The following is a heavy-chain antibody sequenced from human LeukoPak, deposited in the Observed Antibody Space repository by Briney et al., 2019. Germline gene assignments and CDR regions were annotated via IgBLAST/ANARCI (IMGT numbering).Heavy chain of an antibody. Sequence: PSETLSLTCTVSGYSISSGYYWGWIRQPPGKGLEWIGSIYHSGSTYYNPSLKSRVTISVDTSKNQFSLKLSSVTAADTAVYYCARSRRITMIVVVIPDAFDIWGQGTMVTVSS. CDR3: ARSRRITMIVVVIPDAFDI. J-gene: IGHJ3*02. D-gene: IGHD3-22*01. CDR2: IYHSGST. CDR1: GYSISSGYY. V-gene: IGHV4-38-2*02.